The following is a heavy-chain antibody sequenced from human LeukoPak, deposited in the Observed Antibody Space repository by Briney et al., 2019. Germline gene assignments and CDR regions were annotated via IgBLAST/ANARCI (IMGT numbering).Heavy chain of an antibody. Sequence: ETLSLTCTVSGGSISSYYWSWVRQPPGKGLEWIGYIYYSGSTNYNPYLTSRVTISVDTSKNQFSLKLSSVTAADTAVYYCARGDGSGYDYYGMDVWGKGTTVTVSS. CDR2: IYYSGST. CDR1: GGSISSYY. J-gene: IGHJ6*04. D-gene: IGHD1-14*01. V-gene: IGHV4-59*01. CDR3: ARGDGSGYDYYGMDV.